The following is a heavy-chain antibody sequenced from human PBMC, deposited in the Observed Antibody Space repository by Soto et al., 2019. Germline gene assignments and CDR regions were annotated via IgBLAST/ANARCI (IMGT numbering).Heavy chain of an antibody. J-gene: IGHJ6*02. CDR1: GGPFTSDA. V-gene: IGHV1-46*01. Sequence: ASVKVSCKASGGPFTSDAIRWVRQAPGQGLVWMGIINPSGGSTSYAQKFQGRVTMTGDTSTSTVYMELSSLRSEDTAVYYCARLAGFALAGGMDVWGQGTTVTVSS. CDR3: ARLAGFALAGGMDV. CDR2: INPSGGST. D-gene: IGHD3-10*01.